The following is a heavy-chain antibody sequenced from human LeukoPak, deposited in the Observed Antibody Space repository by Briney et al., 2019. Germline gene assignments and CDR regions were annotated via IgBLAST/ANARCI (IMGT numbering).Heavy chain of an antibody. CDR2: ISGSGGST. Sequence: GGSLRLSCAASGFTFSSYAMSWVRQAPGKGLEWVSAISGSGGSTYYADSVKGRFTISRDNSKNTLYLQMNSLRAEDTAVHYCAKLVGATIRAKRGAFDIWGQGTMVTVSS. CDR3: AKLVGATIRAKRGAFDI. J-gene: IGHJ3*02. CDR1: GFTFSSYA. V-gene: IGHV3-23*01. D-gene: IGHD1-26*01.